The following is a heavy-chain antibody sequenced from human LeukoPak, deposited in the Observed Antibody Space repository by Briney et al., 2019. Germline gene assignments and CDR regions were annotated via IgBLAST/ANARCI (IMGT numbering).Heavy chain of an antibody. J-gene: IGHJ4*02. D-gene: IGHD2-8*01. CDR1: GGTFSSYA. Sequence: GASVKVSCKASGGTFSSYAISWVRQAPGQGLEWMGRIIPILGIANYAQKFQGRVTITADKSTSTAYMELSSLRSEDTAVYYCAREGVMVYALQFDYWGQGTLVTVSS. CDR3: AREGVMVYALQFDY. V-gene: IGHV1-69*04. CDR2: IIPILGIA.